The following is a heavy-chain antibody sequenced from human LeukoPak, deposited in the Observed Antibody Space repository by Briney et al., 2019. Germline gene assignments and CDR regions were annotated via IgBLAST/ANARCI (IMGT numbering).Heavy chain of an antibody. D-gene: IGHD4-17*01. CDR2: ITGTHYTT. CDR1: GFTFSRFA. Sequence: PGGSLRLPCAASGFTFSRFAMTWAPQPPGKGLEGVSSITGTHYTTYNTDSVKGPFTISRDNSKNTLYLQMNSLRADDTAVYYCTKDPNGDYVGAFDPWGQGTLVTVSS. CDR3: TKDPNGDYVGAFDP. J-gene: IGHJ5*02. V-gene: IGHV3-23*01.